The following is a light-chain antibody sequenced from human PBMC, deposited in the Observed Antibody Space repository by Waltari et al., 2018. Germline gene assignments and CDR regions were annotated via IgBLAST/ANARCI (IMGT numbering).Light chain of an antibody. CDR2: AAC. J-gene: IGKJ4*01. CDR3: QQLNRYPVT. V-gene: IGKV1-9*01. Sequence: SQLTKSPTSLSASVGDRVTITCRASQGISSWLAWYQQKPGKAPKLRSYAACNVHTGDPSRFNGSGSGTDFPLTLSRLQPDDFATYYCQQLNRYPVTFGGGFTVELK. CDR1: QGISSW.